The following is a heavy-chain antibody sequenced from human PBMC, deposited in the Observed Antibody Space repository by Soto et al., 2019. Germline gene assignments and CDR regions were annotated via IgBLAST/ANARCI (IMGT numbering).Heavy chain of an antibody. J-gene: IGHJ5*02. V-gene: IGHV3-7*01. CDR3: VRDPGRGGDYDH. D-gene: IGHD4-17*01. CDR1: GFTFSSYW. Sequence: GGSLRLSCAASGFTFSSYWMNWIRQAPGKGLEWLANINPDGANKYYPGSLEGRFTVSRDNAKNSLFLQINSLRVEDTAVYYCVRDPGRGGDYDHWGQGTLVTVSS. CDR2: INPDGANK.